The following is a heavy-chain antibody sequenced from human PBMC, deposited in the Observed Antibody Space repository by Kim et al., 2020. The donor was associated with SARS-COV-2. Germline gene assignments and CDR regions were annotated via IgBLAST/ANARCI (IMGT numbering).Heavy chain of an antibody. V-gene: IGHV4-31*02. Sequence: SLKRRVTLSVDTSKNQFSLKLSSVTAADTAVYYCARAPTIFGVVIDAFDIWGQGTMVTVSS. D-gene: IGHD3-3*01. CDR3: ARAPTIFGVVIDAFDI. J-gene: IGHJ3*02.